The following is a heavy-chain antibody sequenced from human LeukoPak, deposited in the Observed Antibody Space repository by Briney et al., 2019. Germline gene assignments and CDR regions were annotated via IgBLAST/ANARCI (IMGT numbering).Heavy chain of an antibody. CDR3: AREGHTYGSDY. J-gene: IGHJ4*02. CDR1: GFTFSDYY. V-gene: IGHV3-11*01. CDR2: VSQSGSTI. Sequence: GGSLRLSCAASGFTFSDYYMSWIRQAPGEGLEWVAYVSQSGSTIYFADSVKGRFTISRDSGKSSLYLQMNSLRAEDTAIYYCAREGHTYGSDYWGQGTLVTVSS. D-gene: IGHD3-10*01.